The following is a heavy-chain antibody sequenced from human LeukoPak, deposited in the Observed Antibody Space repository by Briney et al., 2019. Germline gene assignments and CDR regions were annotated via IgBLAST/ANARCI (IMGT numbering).Heavy chain of an antibody. Sequence: GGSLRLSCAASGFTFSSYWMHWVRHAPGKGLVWVSRINSDGSSTSYADSVKGRFTISRDNSKNTLYLQMNSLRAEDTAVYYCARESREDYYDSSGLRYWGQGTLVTVSS. CDR3: ARESREDYYDSSGLRY. CDR2: INSDGSST. CDR1: GFTFSSYW. J-gene: IGHJ4*02. D-gene: IGHD3-22*01. V-gene: IGHV3-74*01.